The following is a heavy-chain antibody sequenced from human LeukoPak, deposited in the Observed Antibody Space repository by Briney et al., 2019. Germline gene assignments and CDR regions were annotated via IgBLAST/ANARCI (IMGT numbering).Heavy chain of an antibody. CDR2: INQDGSKE. Sequence: GGSLRLSCSASGFIFSNYWMTWVRQAPGKGLEWVAQINQDGSKEYYIDSVKARFSISRDNARNSLSLQMNSLRAEDTAVYYCVRDGGVSGYDLLDYWGQGTLVTVSS. J-gene: IGHJ4*02. V-gene: IGHV3-7*01. D-gene: IGHD5-12*01. CDR3: VRDGGVSGYDLLDY. CDR1: GFIFSNYW.